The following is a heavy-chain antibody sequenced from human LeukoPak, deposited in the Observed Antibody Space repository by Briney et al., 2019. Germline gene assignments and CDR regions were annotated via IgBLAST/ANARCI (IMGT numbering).Heavy chain of an antibody. D-gene: IGHD2-15*01. CDR2: IYTSGST. CDR3: ARDRVVDCSGGSCYERYFDY. CDR1: GRSISSYY. Sequence: PSETLSLTCTVSGRSISSYYWSRIRQPAGKGLEWIGRIYTSGSTNYSPSLKSRVTMSVDTSKNQFSLKLSSVTAADTAVYYCARDRVVDCSGGSCYERYFDYWGQGTLVTVSS. V-gene: IGHV4-4*07. J-gene: IGHJ4*02.